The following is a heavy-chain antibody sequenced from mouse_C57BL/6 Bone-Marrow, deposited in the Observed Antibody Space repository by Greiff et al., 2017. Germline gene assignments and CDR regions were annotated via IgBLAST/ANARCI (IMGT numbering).Heavy chain of an antibody. CDR2: IYPGDGDT. V-gene: IGHV1-82*01. CDR1: GYAFSSSW. CDR3: ARELRFY. J-gene: IGHJ3*01. D-gene: IGHD1-1*01. Sequence: LQESGPELVKPGASVKISCKASGYAFSSSWMNWVKQRPGKGLEWIGRIYPGDGDTNYNGKFKGKATLTADKSSSTAYMQLSSLTSEDSAVYFCARELRFYWGQGTLVTVSA.